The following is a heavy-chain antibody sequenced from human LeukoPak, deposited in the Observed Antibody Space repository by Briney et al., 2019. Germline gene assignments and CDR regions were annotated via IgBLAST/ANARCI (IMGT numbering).Heavy chain of an antibody. CDR3: AKDHSELLLWFGEFFGEIDY. CDR1: GFTFSSYA. D-gene: IGHD3-10*01. CDR2: ISGSGGST. Sequence: PGGSLRLSCAASGFTFSSYAMSWVRQAPGKGLEWVSAISGSGGSTYYADSVKGRFTISRDNSKNTLYLQMNSLRAEDTAVYYCAKDHSELLLWFGEFFGEIDYWGQGTLVTVSS. V-gene: IGHV3-23*01. J-gene: IGHJ4*02.